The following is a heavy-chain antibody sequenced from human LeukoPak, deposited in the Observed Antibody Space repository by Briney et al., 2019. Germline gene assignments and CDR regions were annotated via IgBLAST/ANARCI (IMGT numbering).Heavy chain of an antibody. J-gene: IGHJ6*03. V-gene: IGHV5-51*01. D-gene: IGHD1-14*01. Sequence: HGESLKISCKGSGYSFTSYWIGWVRQMPGKGLEWMGIIYPGDSDTRYSPSFQGQVTISADKSISTAYLQWSSLRSEDTAVYYCARGEPPSYYYMDVWGKGTTVTVSS. CDR1: GYSFTSYW. CDR2: IYPGDSDT. CDR3: ARGEPPSYYYMDV.